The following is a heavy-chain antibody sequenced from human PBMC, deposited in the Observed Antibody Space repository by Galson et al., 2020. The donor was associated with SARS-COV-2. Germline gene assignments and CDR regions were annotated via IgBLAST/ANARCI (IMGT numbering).Heavy chain of an antibody. D-gene: IGHD3-9*01. Sequence: QLGESLKISCAASGFTFSSYGMHWVRQAPGKGLEWVAVIWYDGSNKYYADSVKGRFTISRDNSKNTLYLQMNSLRAEDTAVYYCARAPRGYYDILTGSEYYYGMDVWGQGTTVTVSS. CDR2: IWYDGSNK. CDR1: GFTFSSYG. J-gene: IGHJ6*02. V-gene: IGHV3-33*01. CDR3: ARAPRGYYDILTGSEYYYGMDV.